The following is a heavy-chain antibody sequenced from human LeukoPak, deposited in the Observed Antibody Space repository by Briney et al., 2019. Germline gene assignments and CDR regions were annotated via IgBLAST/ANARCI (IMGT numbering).Heavy chain of an antibody. CDR3: AREGDSTHYYYYYYMDV. V-gene: IGHV4-34*01. Sequence: PSETLSLTCAVYGGSFSGYYWSWIRQPPGKGLEWIGEINHSGSTNYNPSLKSRVTISVDTSKNQFSLKLSSVTAADTAVYYCAREGDSTHYYYYYYMDVWGKGTTVTVSS. D-gene: IGHD6-13*01. CDR1: GGSFSGYY. CDR2: INHSGST. J-gene: IGHJ6*03.